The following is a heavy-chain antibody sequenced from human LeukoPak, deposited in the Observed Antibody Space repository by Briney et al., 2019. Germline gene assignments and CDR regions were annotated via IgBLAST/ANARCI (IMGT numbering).Heavy chain of an antibody. J-gene: IGHJ4*02. Sequence: ASVKVSCKASGGTFSSYAISWVRQAPGQGLEWMGGIIPIFGTANYAQKFQGRVTITADESTSTAYMELSRLRSDDTAVYYCARDHCSSTNCFGDFDCWGQGTLVTVSS. D-gene: IGHD2-2*01. CDR1: GGTFSSYA. CDR2: IIPIFGTA. V-gene: IGHV1-69*01. CDR3: ARDHCSSTNCFGDFDC.